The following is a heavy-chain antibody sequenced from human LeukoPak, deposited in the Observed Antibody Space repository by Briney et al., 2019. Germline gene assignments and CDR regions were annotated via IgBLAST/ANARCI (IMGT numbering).Heavy chain of an antibody. CDR2: IYYSGST. Sequence: LRLSCAASGFTFSDYYWAWIRQPPGEGLEWIGTIYYSGSTYYKSSLKSRLTISVDSSKNQFSLKMISVTAADTGVYYCARHGNWDPFDYWGQGALVTVSS. D-gene: IGHD7-27*01. V-gene: IGHV4-39*01. J-gene: IGHJ4*02. CDR1: GFTFSDYY. CDR3: ARHGNWDPFDY.